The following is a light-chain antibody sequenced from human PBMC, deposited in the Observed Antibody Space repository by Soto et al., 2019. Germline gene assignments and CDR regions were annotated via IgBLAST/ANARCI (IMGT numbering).Light chain of an antibody. CDR2: GAS. V-gene: IGKV3-20*01. CDR1: QSVHNNY. J-gene: IGKJ2*01. Sequence: EIVLTQSPGTLSLSPGERVTLSCRASQSVHNNYLAWYQQKPGQAPRLLIYGASTRATGISDRFSGSGSGTDFTLTISRLEPEDFGVCYCHLYNRSPYNFGHGTKLEIK. CDR3: HLYNRSPYN.